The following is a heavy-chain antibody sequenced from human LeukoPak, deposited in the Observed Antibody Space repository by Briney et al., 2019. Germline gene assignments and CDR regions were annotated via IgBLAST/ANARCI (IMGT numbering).Heavy chain of an antibody. V-gene: IGHV5-51*01. D-gene: IGHD4-17*01. Sequence: GESLKFSCKCHGYTFTGYWSGWVRQMPGKGLEGMGIIYPGDSETRNSPSFQGQVTFSADKSISSAYLQWSSLKASDTAMYYCARRREGATVASYYLDYWGQGTLVTVAS. CDR2: IYPGDSET. CDR3: ARRREGATVASYYLDY. J-gene: IGHJ4*02. CDR1: GYTFTGYW.